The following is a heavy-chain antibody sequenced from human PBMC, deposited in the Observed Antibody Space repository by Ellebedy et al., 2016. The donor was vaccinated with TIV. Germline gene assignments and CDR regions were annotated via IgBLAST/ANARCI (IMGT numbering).Heavy chain of an antibody. CDR2: INAGNGNT. Sequence: ASVKVSCKASGYTFTTYGIHWVRQAPGQRLEWMGWINAGNGNTKYSQKWQDRVTITRDTSATTAYMELSGLRSEDAAVYYCARDDSLDKVAMPRDYWGQGTLVAVSS. CDR3: ARDDSLDKVAMPRDY. D-gene: IGHD5-12*01. J-gene: IGHJ4*02. V-gene: IGHV1-3*01. CDR1: GYTFTTYG.